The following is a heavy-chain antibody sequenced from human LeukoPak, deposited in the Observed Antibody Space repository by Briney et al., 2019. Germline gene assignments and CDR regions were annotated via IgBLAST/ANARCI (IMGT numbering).Heavy chain of an antibody. CDR2: IYPRDGST. CDR1: GYTFTSNY. J-gene: IGHJ4*02. V-gene: IGHV1-46*01. Sequence: WASVKVSCKASGYTFTSNYIHWVRQAPGQGLEWMGMIYPRDGSTSYAQKFQGRVTVTRDTSTSTVHMELSGLRPEDTAVYYCARDQEGFDYWGQGTLVTVSS. CDR3: ARDQEGFDY.